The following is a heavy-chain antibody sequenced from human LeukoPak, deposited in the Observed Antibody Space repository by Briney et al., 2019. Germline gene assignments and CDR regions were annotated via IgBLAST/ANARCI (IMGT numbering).Heavy chain of an antibody. CDR3: ASVRGSYYLEYFQH. Sequence: SDTLSLTCTVSGGSISSYYWSWIRQPPGQGLEWIGYIYYSGSTNYNPSLKTRVTISVDTSKNQFSLKLSSVTAADPAVYYCASVRGSYYLEYFQHWGQGTLVTVSS. J-gene: IGHJ1*01. CDR2: IYYSGST. V-gene: IGHV4-59*07. CDR1: GGSISSYY. D-gene: IGHD1-26*01.